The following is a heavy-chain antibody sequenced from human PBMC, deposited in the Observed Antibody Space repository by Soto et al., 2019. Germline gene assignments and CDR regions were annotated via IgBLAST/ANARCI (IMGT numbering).Heavy chain of an antibody. J-gene: IGHJ3*02. D-gene: IGHD2-15*01. CDR3: AGYCSGGSCPLDAFDI. V-gene: IGHV1-69*01. CDR1: GGTFSSYA. CDR2: IIPIFGTA. Sequence: QVQLVQSGAEVKKPGSSVKVSCKASGGTFSSYAISWVRQAPGQGPEWMGGIIPIFGTANYAQKFQGRVTIAADESTSTAYMELRSLRSEDMAVYYCAGYCSGGSCPLDAFDIWGQGTMVTVSS.